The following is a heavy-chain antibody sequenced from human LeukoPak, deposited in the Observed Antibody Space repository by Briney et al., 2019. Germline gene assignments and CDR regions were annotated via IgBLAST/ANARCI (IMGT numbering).Heavy chain of an antibody. D-gene: IGHD3-10*01. J-gene: IGHJ4*02. Sequence: GGSLRLSCAASGFTFSSYAMSWVRQAPGKGLECISGFSGSGGSTYYADSVKGRFTISRDNSKNTLYLQMNSLRAEDTAVYYCAKRSDPFRWFGEFNVKLPRPIRHYYFDSWGQGTLVTVSS. CDR3: AKRSDPFRWFGEFNVKLPRPIRHYYFDS. V-gene: IGHV3-23*01. CDR2: FSGSGGST. CDR1: GFTFSSYA.